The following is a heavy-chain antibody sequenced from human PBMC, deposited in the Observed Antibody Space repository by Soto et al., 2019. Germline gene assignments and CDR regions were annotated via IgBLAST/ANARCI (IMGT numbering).Heavy chain of an antibody. D-gene: IGHD4-17*01. Sequence: ASVKVSCAASGFTFSSYAMSWVRQAPGKGLEWVSAISGSGGSTYYADSVKGRFTISRDNSKNTLYLQMNSLRAEDTAVYYCAKLTVTTPNWFDPWGQGTLVTVS. J-gene: IGHJ5*02. CDR2: ISGSGGST. V-gene: IGHV3-23*01. CDR1: GFTFSSYA. CDR3: AKLTVTTPNWFDP.